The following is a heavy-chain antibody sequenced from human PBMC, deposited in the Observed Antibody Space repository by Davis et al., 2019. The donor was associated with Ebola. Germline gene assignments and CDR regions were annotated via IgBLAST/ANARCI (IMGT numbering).Heavy chain of an antibody. CDR2: TYYRSKWYN. J-gene: IGHJ4*02. Sequence: SQTLSLTCAISGDSVSSNSALWIWIRQSPSRVLEWLGRTYYRSKWYNDYAVSVKSRITINPDTSKNHFSLHLSSVTPEDTAVYYCARDRGTLGFDFWGQGTLVTVSS. CDR3: ARDRGTLGFDF. V-gene: IGHV6-1*01. D-gene: IGHD1-7*01. CDR1: GDSVSSNSAL.